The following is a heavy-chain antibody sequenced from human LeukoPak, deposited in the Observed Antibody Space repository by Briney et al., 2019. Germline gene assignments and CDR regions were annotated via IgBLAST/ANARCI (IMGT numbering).Heavy chain of an antibody. J-gene: IGHJ6*02. CDR2: ISSSGSTI. CDR1: GFTFSSYE. V-gene: IGHV3-48*03. Sequence: GGPLRLSCAASGFTFSSYEMNWVRQAPGKGLEWVSYISSSGSTIYYADSVKGRFTISRDNAKNSLHLQMSSLRAEDTAVYYCARQIDMDVWGQGTTVTVSS. CDR3: ARQIDMDV.